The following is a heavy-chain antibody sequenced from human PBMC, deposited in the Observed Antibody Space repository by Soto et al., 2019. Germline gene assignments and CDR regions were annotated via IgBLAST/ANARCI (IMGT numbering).Heavy chain of an antibody. Sequence: QVQLQESGPGLVKPSHTLSLTCTVSGGSISSGGYYWSWIRQHPGKGLEWIGYIYYSGSTYYNPSLKSQVTRAVDTYKNQFSLKLSSVTAADTAVYYCARYHSRYCSGGSCYYLDYWVQGTLVTVSS. J-gene: IGHJ4*02. D-gene: IGHD2-15*01. CDR1: GGSISSGGYY. V-gene: IGHV4-31*01. CDR3: ARYHSRYCSGGSCYYLDY. CDR2: IYYSGST.